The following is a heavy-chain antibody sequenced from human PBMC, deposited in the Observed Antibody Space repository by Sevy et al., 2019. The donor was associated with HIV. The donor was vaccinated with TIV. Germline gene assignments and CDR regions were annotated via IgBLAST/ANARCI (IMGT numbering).Heavy chain of an antibody. CDR1: GFSLSSYA. D-gene: IGHD1-26*01. CDR2: ISGSGGST. CDR3: AKKDRGATSFFDY. Sequence: GGSLRLSCAASGFSLSSYAMSWVRQAPGKGLEWVSAISGSGGSTYYADSVKGRFTISRDNSKNTLYLQMNSLRAEDTAVYYCAKKDRGATSFFDYWGQGPLVTVSS. J-gene: IGHJ4*02. V-gene: IGHV3-23*01.